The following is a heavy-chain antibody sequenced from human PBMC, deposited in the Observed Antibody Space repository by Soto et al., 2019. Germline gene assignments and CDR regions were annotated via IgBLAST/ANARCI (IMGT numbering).Heavy chain of an antibody. CDR1: GFTFSSYA. CDR3: AKFFVETGGSSGWPWTFHY. D-gene: IGHD6-25*01. J-gene: IGHJ4*02. CDR2: ISGSGGTT. V-gene: IGHV3-23*01. Sequence: EVQLLESGGGLVQPGRSLRLSCAASGFTFSSYAMSWVRQAPGKGLEWVSAISGSGGTTYYAASVKGRLTITRDNSKNTLFLQMSSLRAEDTAVYFCAKFFVETGGSSGWPWTFHYWGQGTLVTVSS.